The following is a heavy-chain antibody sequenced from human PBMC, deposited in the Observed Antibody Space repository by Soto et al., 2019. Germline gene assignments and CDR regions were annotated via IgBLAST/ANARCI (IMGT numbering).Heavy chain of an antibody. CDR3: GRIAAAGRGWFDP. V-gene: IGHV1-46*01. Sequence: QVQLVQSGAEVKKPGASVKVSCKASGYTFTTHYMHRARQAPGQRLEWMGIINPSGGSTSYAQKFQGRVTMTRDTSTSTVYMELSSLRSEDTAVYYCGRIAAAGRGWFDPWGQGTLVTVSS. D-gene: IGHD6-13*01. CDR2: INPSGGST. CDR1: GYTFTTHY. J-gene: IGHJ5*02.